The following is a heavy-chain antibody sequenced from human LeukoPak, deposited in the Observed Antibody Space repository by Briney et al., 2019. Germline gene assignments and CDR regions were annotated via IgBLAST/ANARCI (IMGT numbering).Heavy chain of an antibody. CDR3: TRDWLERLPNY. J-gene: IGHJ4*02. CDR1: GFTFGDYA. CDR2: IRSKAYGGTT. Sequence: GGSLRLSCTASGFTFGDYAMSWFRQAPAKGLEWVGFIRSKAYGGTTEYAASVKGRFTISRDDSKSIAYLQMNSLKTEDTAVYYCTRDWLERLPNYWGQGTLVTVSS. V-gene: IGHV3-49*03. D-gene: IGHD1-1*01.